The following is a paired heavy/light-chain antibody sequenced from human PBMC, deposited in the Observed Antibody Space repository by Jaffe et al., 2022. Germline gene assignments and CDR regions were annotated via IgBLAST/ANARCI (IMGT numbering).Light chain of an antibody. CDR2: DAS. CDR1: QGISSA. J-gene: IGKJ2*01. Sequence: AIQLTQSPSSLSASVGDRVTITCRASQGISSALAWYQQKPGKAPKLLIYDASSLESGVPSRFSGSGSGTDFTLTISSLQPEDFATYYCQQFNSYPMYTFGQGTKLEIK. V-gene: IGKV1-13*02. CDR3: QQFNSYPMYT.
Heavy chain of an antibody. CDR1: GFTFSSYG. CDR2: IRYDGSNK. CDR3: AKDGRQSYYYDSSGYHY. V-gene: IGHV3-30*02. D-gene: IGHD3-22*01. Sequence: QVQLVESGGGVVQPGGSLRLSCAASGFTFSSYGMHWVRQAPGKGLEWVAFIRYDGSNKYYADSVKGRFTISRDNSKNTLYLQMNSLRAEDTAVYYCAKDGRQSYYYDSSGYHYWGQGTLVTVSS. J-gene: IGHJ4*02.